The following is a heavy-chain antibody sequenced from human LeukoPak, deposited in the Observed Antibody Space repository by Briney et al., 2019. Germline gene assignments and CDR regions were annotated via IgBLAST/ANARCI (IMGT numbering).Heavy chain of an antibody. CDR3: ARLSIAVFDY. CDR1: GGSFGGYY. D-gene: IGHD6-6*01. V-gene: IGHV4-34*01. Sequence: SETLSLTCAVYGGSFGGYYWSWIRQPPGKGLEWIGEINHSGSTNYNPSLKSRVTISVDTSKNQFSLKLSSVTAADTAVYYCARLSIAVFDYWGQGTLVTVSS. CDR2: INHSGST. J-gene: IGHJ4*02.